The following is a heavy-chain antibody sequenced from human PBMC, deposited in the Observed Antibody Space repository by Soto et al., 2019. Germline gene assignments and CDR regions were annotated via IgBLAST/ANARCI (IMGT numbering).Heavy chain of an antibody. CDR2: IYYSGST. CDR1: CGSSVNPY. CDR3: GRGREIADV. Sequence: SVPLSLRRTVVCGSSVNPYCIWFRQPPGTGLEWIGYIYYSGSTNYNPSLKSRVTISVDTSKNQFSLKLSSVTAVDTAVYCCGRGREIADVRRQGTTV. V-gene: IGHV4-59*11. D-gene: IGHD1-26*01. J-gene: IGHJ6*02.